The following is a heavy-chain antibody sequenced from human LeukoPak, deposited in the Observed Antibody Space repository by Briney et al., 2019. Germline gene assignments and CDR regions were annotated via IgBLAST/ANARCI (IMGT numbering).Heavy chain of an antibody. D-gene: IGHD3-10*01. Sequence: ASVKVSCKASGFTFTSYDINWVRQASGQGLEWMGWMNPNNGNTGYAQKFQGRVTMTRDTSISTAYMELRGLRSEDTAVYYCVRDGEGVAISVNYWFDPWGQGALVTVSS. J-gene: IGHJ5*02. CDR3: VRDGEGVAISVNYWFDP. CDR2: MNPNNGNT. V-gene: IGHV1-8*01. CDR1: GFTFTSYD.